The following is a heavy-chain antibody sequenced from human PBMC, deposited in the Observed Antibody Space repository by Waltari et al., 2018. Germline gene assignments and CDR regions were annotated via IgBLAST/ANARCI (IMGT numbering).Heavy chain of an antibody. V-gene: IGHV1-69*01. D-gene: IGHD4-17*01. CDR1: GGTSSSYA. Sequence: QVQLVQSGAEVKKLGSSVQVYCKASGGTSSSYAISWVRPAPGQGLEWMGGIIPIFGTANYAQKFQGRVTITADESTSTAYMELSSLRSEDTAVYYCARVGDYGDFYFDYWGQGTLVTVSS. J-gene: IGHJ4*02. CDR2: IIPIFGTA. CDR3: ARVGDYGDFYFDY.